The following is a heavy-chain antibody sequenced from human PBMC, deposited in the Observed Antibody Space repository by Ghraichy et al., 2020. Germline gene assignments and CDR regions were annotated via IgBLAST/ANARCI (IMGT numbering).Heavy chain of an antibody. V-gene: IGHV3-74*01. D-gene: IGHD3-10*01. CDR1: GLTFSSDG. CDR3: STSPRADRGND. J-gene: IGHJ4*02. Sequence: LSLTCAASGLTFSSDGMHWGRQAPVKGLEWVSHIKTDGSTTNYADSVRGRFTISRDNAKNTLYLQMNSLRADDTAVYYCSTSPRADRGNDWGQATLVTVAS. CDR2: IKTDGSTT.